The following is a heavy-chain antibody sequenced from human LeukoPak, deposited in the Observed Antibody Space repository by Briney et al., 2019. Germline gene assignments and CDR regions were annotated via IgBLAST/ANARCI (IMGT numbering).Heavy chain of an antibody. CDR3: ARLSTVTTSFDY. J-gene: IGHJ4*02. CDR1: GGSFSGYY. D-gene: IGHD4-17*01. Sequence: SETLSLTCAVYGGSFSGYYWSWIRQPAGKGLEWIGRIYTSGTTHYNPSLKSRVIMSVDTSKNQFSLKLSSVTAADMAVYYCARLSTVTTSFDYWGQGTLVTVSS. CDR2: IYTSGTT. V-gene: IGHV4-59*10.